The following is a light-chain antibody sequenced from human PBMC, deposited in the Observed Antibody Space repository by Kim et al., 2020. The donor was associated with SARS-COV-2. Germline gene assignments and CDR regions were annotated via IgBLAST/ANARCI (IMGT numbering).Light chain of an antibody. J-gene: IGKJ5*01. V-gene: IGKV3-11*01. CDR2: DAS. CDR1: QSVSTY. Sequence: SLSPVEIATLSCRASQSVSTYLAWYQQKPGQAPRLLIYDASNRATGIPARFSGSGSGTDFTLTISSLEPEDFAVYYCQQRSDWVTFGQGTRLEIK. CDR3: QQRSDWVT.